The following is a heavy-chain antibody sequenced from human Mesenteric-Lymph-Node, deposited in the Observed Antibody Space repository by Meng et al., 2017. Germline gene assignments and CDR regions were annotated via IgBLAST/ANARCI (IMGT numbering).Heavy chain of an antibody. D-gene: IGHD2-15*01. CDR2: ISSSGSTI. J-gene: IGHJ4*02. Sequence: GESLKISCAASGFTFSSYGMHWVRQAPGKGLEWVSYISSSGSTIYYADSVKGRFTISRDNAKNSLYLQMNSLRAEDTAVYYCASGYCSGGSCWGQGTLVTVSS. V-gene: IGHV3-48*04. CDR1: GFTFSSYG. CDR3: ASGYCSGGSC.